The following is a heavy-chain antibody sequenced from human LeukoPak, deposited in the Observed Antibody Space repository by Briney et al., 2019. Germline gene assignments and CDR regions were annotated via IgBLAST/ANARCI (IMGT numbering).Heavy chain of an antibody. D-gene: IGHD5-18*01. CDR2: INHSGST. CDR3: ASARAQLWLTRYYFDY. CDR1: GGSFSGYY. Sequence: PSETLSLTCAVYGGSFSGYYWSWIRQPPGKGLEWIGEINHSGSTNYNPSLKSRVTISVDTSKNQFSLKLSSVTAADTAVYYCASARAQLWLTRYYFDYWGQGTLVTVSS. J-gene: IGHJ4*02. V-gene: IGHV4-34*01.